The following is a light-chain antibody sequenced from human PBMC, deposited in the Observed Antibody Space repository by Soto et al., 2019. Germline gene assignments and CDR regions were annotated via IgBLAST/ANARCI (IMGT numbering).Light chain of an antibody. CDR1: STDVGRYNY. Sequence: QSVLTQPASVSGSPGQSITISCTGTSTDVGRYNYVSWYQQHPGKAPKLMVYDVSNRPSWVSNRFSGSKSGITASLTISGLQAEDEADYYCTSYTSDSTYVFVTGTKVTVL. CDR2: DVS. J-gene: IGLJ1*01. V-gene: IGLV2-14*01. CDR3: TSYTSDSTYV.